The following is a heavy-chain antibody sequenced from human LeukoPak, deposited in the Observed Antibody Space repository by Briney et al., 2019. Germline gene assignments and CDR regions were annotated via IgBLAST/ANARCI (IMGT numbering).Heavy chain of an antibody. CDR3: ARDRGAAAGYFDY. V-gene: IGHV3-23*01. D-gene: IGHD6-13*01. J-gene: IGHJ4*02. CDR2: ISGSGGSA. CDR1: GFTFSSYA. Sequence: GGSLRLSCAASGFTFSSYAMSWVRQAPGKGLEWVSAISGSGGSAYYADSVKGRFTISRDNSKNTLYLQKNSLRAEDTAVYYCARDRGAAAGYFDYWGQGTLVTVSS.